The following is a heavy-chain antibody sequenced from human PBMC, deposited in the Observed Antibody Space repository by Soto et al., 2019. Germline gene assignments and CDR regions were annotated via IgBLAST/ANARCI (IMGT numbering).Heavy chain of an antibody. J-gene: IGHJ3*02. CDR2: IIPIFGTA. CDR3: ARVLGYSSSSLGAFDI. Sequence: GASVKVSCKASGGTFSSYAIIWVRQAPGQGLEWMGGIIPIFGTANYAQKFQGRVTITADESTSTAYMELSSLRSEDTAVYYCARVLGYSSSSLGAFDIWGQGTMVT. CDR1: GGTFSSYA. D-gene: IGHD6-6*01. V-gene: IGHV1-69*13.